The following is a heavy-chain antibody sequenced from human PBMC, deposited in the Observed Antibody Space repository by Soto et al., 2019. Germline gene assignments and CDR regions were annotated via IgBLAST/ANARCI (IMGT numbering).Heavy chain of an antibody. J-gene: IGHJ3*02. D-gene: IGHD6-19*01. CDR2: IYYGGST. V-gene: IGHV4-39*01. CDR3: ASAVRPGTFDI. Sequence: QLQLQESGPGLVKPSETLSLTCTVSGASISSSSYYWGWIRQPPGKGLEWIGSIYYGGSTYYNPSRKSRVTISVDTSKNQFSLKLSSVTAADTAVYYCASAVRPGTFDIWGQGTMVTVSS. CDR1: GASISSSSYY.